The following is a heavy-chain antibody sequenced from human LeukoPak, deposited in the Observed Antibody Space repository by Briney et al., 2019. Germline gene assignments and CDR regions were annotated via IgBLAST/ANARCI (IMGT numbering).Heavy chain of an antibody. CDR1: GFTFSSSW. D-gene: IGHD3-22*01. J-gene: IGHJ4*02. CDR2: INGDGSIA. V-gene: IGHV3-74*01. Sequence: PGRSLRLSCAVSGFTFSSSWMHWVRHAPGKGLVWVSRINGDGSIASYADSVKGRFTISRDNAKNTLDLQMNSLRAEDTALYYCARGGSGYCNYWGQGTLVTVSS. CDR3: ARGGSGYCNY.